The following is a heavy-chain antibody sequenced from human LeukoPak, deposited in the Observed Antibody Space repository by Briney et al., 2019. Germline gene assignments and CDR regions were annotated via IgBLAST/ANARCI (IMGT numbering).Heavy chain of an antibody. CDR1: GGSISSGGYY. CDR3: ARGGYCSGGSCYLTWFDP. CDR2: IYYSGST. D-gene: IGHD2-15*01. Sequence: SQTLSLTCTVSGGSISSGGYYWSCIRQHPGKGLEWIGYIYYSGSTYYNPSLKSRLTISVDTSKNQFSLKLSSVTAADTAVYYCARGGYCSGGSCYLTWFDPWGQGTLVSVSS. V-gene: IGHV4-31*03. J-gene: IGHJ5*02.